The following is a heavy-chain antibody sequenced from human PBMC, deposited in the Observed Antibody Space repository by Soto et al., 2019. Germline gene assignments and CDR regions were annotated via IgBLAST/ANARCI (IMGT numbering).Heavy chain of an antibody. CDR2: ISGSGGST. Sequence: EVQLLESGGGLVQPGGSLRLSCAASGFTFSSYAMSWVRQAPGKGLEWVSAISGSGGSTYYADSVKGRFTISRDNSKNPLYLQMNSLRAEDTAVYYCAKQGGGITIFGLYYFDYWGQGTLVTVSS. CDR3: AKQGGGITIFGLYYFDY. J-gene: IGHJ4*02. D-gene: IGHD3-3*01. CDR1: GFTFSSYA. V-gene: IGHV3-23*01.